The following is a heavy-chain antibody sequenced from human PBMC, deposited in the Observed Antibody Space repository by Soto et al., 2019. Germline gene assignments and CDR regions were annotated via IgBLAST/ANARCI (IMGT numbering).Heavy chain of an antibody. CDR3: DRGSVVYSYGYYYYGIDF. CDR2: IYYSGST. J-gene: IGHJ6*02. V-gene: IGHV4-39*01. D-gene: IGHD5-18*01. Sequence: SETLSLTCTVSGGSISSSSYYWGWIRQPPGKGLEWIGSIYYSGSTYYNPSLKSRVTISVDTSKNQFSLKLSSVTAADTAVYYCDRGSVVYSYGYYYYGIDFRGQGTTATVS. CDR1: GGSISSSSYY.